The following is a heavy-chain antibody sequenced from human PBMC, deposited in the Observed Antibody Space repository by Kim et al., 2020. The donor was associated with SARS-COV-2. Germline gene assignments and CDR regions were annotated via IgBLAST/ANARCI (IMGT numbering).Heavy chain of an antibody. Sequence: GESLKISCKGSGYSFTSYWIGWVRQMPGKGLEWMGIIYPGDSDTRYSPSFQGQVTISADKSISTAYLQWSSLKASDTAMYYCARHPVASLWYFDLWGRGTLVTVSS. CDR1: GYSFTSYW. D-gene: IGHD5-12*01. CDR3: ARHPVASLWYFDL. CDR2: IYPGDSDT. J-gene: IGHJ2*01. V-gene: IGHV5-51*01.